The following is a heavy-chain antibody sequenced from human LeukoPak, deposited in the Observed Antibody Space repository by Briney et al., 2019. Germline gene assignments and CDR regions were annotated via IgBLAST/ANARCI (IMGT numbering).Heavy chain of an antibody. CDR1: GYTFTSYG. Sequence: PGASVKVSCKASGYTFTSYGISWVRQAPGQGLEWMGWISAYNGNTNYAQKLQGRVTITADESTSTAYMELSSLRSEDTAVYYCARDEASSSSFVRLHSDYGMDVWGQGTTVTVSS. CDR2: ISAYNGNT. J-gene: IGHJ6*02. V-gene: IGHV1-18*01. D-gene: IGHD6-6*01. CDR3: ARDEASSSSFVRLHSDYGMDV.